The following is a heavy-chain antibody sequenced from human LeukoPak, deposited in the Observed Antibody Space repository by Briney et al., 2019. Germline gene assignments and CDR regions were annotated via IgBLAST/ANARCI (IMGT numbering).Heavy chain of an antibody. CDR3: ARRSIAAAGIDYFDP. CDR1: GGSISSYY. CDR2: IYYSGST. J-gene: IGHJ5*02. Sequence: SETLSLTRTVSGGSISSYYWSWIRQPPGKGLEWIGYIYYSGSTNYNPSLKSRVIISIDTSKNQFSLKLNSVTAADTAVYYCARRSIAAAGIDYFDPWGQGSQVTVSS. V-gene: IGHV4-59*08. D-gene: IGHD6-13*01.